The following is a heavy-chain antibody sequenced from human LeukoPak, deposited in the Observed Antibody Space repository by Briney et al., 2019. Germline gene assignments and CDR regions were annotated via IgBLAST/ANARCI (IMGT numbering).Heavy chain of an antibody. CDR3: ARLSWGYYYFDY. D-gene: IGHD3-22*01. Sequence: SETLSLTCTVSGGSISSYYWSWIRQPPGKGLEWIGYIYTSGSTNYNPSLKSRVTISVDTSKDQFSLKLSSVTAADTAVYYCARLSWGYYYFDYWGQGTLVTVSS. CDR1: GGSISSYY. J-gene: IGHJ4*02. V-gene: IGHV4-4*09. CDR2: IYTSGST.